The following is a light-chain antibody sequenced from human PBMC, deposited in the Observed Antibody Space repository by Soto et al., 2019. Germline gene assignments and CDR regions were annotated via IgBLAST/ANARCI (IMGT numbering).Light chain of an antibody. CDR1: QRVLSSANNKKY. J-gene: IGKJ1*01. Sequence: DIVMTQSPDSLAVSLGERPTINCKSSQRVLSSANNKKYLAWYQQKPGQPPKLLIYWASTRESGVPDRFSGSGSGTDFTLTISSLQAEDVAVYYCQQYYSTPRTFGQGTKVEIK. CDR3: QQYYSTPRT. V-gene: IGKV4-1*01. CDR2: WAS.